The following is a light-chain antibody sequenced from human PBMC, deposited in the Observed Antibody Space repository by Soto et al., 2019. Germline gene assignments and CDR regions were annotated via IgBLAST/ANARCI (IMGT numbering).Light chain of an antibody. CDR2: DAS. J-gene: IGKJ5*01. CDR3: QQGSSWPPST. CDR1: QSVSSY. Sequence: EIVLTQSPATLSLSPGERATLSCRASQSVSSYLAWYQQKPGQAPRLLIYDASNQATGIPARFSGSGSGTDFTRTSSSLEPEDFAVYYCQQGSSWPPSTFGQGTRLEIK. V-gene: IGKV3-11*01.